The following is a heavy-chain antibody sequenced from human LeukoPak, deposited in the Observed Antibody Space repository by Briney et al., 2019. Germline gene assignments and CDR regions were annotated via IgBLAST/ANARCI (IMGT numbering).Heavy chain of an antibody. Sequence: PGGSLRLSCAASGFTFSSYAMHSVRQAPGKGLEYVSAISSNGGSTYYANSVKGRFTISRDNSKNTLYLQMGSLRAEDMAVYYCAREISGSYYDYFDYWGQGTLVTVSS. J-gene: IGHJ4*02. CDR3: AREISGSYYDYFDY. D-gene: IGHD1-26*01. CDR2: ISSNGGST. V-gene: IGHV3-64*01. CDR1: GFTFSSYA.